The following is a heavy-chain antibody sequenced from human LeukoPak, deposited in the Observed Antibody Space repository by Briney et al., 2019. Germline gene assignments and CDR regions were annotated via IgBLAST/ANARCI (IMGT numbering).Heavy chain of an antibody. Sequence: GGSLRLSCAASGFTFSTFAMSWVRQAPGKGLEWVSGIIENGYDKYYADSVKGRFTISRDNSKNTLYLQMNSLRVEDSAVYYCAKTGNYNWNGFDYWGQGTLVTVSS. CDR2: IIENGYDK. J-gene: IGHJ4*02. CDR3: AKTGNYNWNGFDY. V-gene: IGHV3-23*01. CDR1: GFTFSTFA. D-gene: IGHD1-20*01.